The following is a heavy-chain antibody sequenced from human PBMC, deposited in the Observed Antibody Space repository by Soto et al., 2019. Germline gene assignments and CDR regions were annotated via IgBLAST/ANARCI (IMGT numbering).Heavy chain of an antibody. CDR2: VYSGGGT. CDR1: GFSVSRNY. J-gene: IGHJ4*02. Sequence: QLVETGGGLIQPGTSLTLSCAASGFSVSRNYITWVRQAPGKGLEWVSFVYSGGGTFYADSVKGRFILSRDDSQNTMYLQMNNLRAEDTAVYYCARVPGRIWGRGTLVTVAS. CDR3: ARVPGRI. D-gene: IGHD3-10*01. V-gene: IGHV3-53*02.